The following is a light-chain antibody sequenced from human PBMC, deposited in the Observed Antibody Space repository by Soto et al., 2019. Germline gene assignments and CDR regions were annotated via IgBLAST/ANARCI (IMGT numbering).Light chain of an antibody. CDR3: QQANSLPLT. CDR2: SAS. J-gene: IGKJ4*01. Sequence: DKQFTQSPSVLSASVGDTVTITCRASQALSNYLAWYQQKPGKAPDLLIYSASTLQSGVPSRFSGSGSETEFSLTIRAVQPEDFATYYCQQANSLPLTFGGGTKVDIK. CDR1: QALSNY. V-gene: IGKV1-9*01.